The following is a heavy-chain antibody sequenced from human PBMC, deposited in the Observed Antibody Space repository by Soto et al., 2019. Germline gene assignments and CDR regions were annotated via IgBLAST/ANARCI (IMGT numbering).Heavy chain of an antibody. Sequence: PSETLSLTCTVSGGSISSYYWNWIRQPPGKGLEWIGYIYYSGSTNYNPSLKSRVTISIDTSKNQFSLKLSSVTAADTAVYYCARGPKRVLATTPYYFDYWGQGTLVTVSS. J-gene: IGHJ4*02. CDR1: GGSISSYY. D-gene: IGHD5-12*01. V-gene: IGHV4-59*01. CDR3: ARGPKRVLATTPYYFDY. CDR2: IYYSGST.